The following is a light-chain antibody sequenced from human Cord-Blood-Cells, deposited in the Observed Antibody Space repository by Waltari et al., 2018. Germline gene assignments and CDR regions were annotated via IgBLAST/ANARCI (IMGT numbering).Light chain of an antibody. CDR3: SSYAGSNNLV. CDR2: EVS. V-gene: IGLV2-8*01. Sequence: QSALTQPPSASGSPGQSVTISCTGTSSAVGGYNYVPWYQPPPGKAPKLMIYEVSKRPSGVPDRFSGSKSGNTASLTVSGLQAEDEADYYCSSYAGSNNLVFGGGTKLTVL. J-gene: IGLJ3*02. CDR1: SSAVGGYNY.